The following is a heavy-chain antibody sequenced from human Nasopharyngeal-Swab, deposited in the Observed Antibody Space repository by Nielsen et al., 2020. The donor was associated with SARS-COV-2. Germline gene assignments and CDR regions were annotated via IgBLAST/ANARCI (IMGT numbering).Heavy chain of an antibody. V-gene: IGHV4-39*07. D-gene: IGHD1-26*01. CDR3: ARVGGGSYYFDY. J-gene: IGHJ4*02. CDR2: IYHSGST. Sequence: WIRQPPGKGLEWIGSIYHSGSTYYNPSLKSRVIISVDTSKNQFSLKLSSVTAADTAVYYCARVGGGSYYFDYWGQGTLVTVSS.